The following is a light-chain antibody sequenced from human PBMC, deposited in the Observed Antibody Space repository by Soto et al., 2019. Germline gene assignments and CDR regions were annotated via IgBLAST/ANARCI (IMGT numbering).Light chain of an antibody. CDR3: QQYNGYSRT. Sequence: DIQMTQSPSTLSASVGDRVAITCRASQSISDWLAWYQQKPGKAPKLLIHEASRLKSGVPSRFSGRGFGTEFTLTISSLQPDDFAIYYCQQYNGYSRTFGQGTKVDIK. CDR2: EAS. V-gene: IGKV1-5*01. CDR1: QSISDW. J-gene: IGKJ1*01.